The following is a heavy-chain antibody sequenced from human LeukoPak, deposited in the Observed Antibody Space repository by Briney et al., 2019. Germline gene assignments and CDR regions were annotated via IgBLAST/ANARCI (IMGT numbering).Heavy chain of an antibody. J-gene: IGHJ3*02. D-gene: IGHD3-3*01. CDR2: IIPIFGTA. Sequence: GASVKVFCKASGGTFSSYAISWVRQAPGQGLEWMGGIIPIFGTANYAQKFQGRVTITADESTSTAYMELSGLRSEDTAVYYCARGGSGYQIHDAFDIWGQGTMVTVSS. V-gene: IGHV1-69*13. CDR3: ARGGSGYQIHDAFDI. CDR1: GGTFSSYA.